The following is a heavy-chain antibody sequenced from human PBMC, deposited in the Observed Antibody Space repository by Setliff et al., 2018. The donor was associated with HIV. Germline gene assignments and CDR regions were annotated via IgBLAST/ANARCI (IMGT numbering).Heavy chain of an antibody. V-gene: IGHV3-23*01. J-gene: IGHJ4*02. CDR1: GFIFSSYA. CDR2: ISGSGANT. Sequence: HPGGSLRLSCAASGFIFSSYAMSWVRQALGKGLEWVSAISGSGANTYYADSVKGRFTISRDSSKNTRYLQMNSLRAEDTAVYYCAKDVYVAKYYYGSSGYSGSYYFDYWGQGTLVTVSS. D-gene: IGHD3-22*01. CDR3: AKDVYVAKYYYGSSGYSGSYYFDY.